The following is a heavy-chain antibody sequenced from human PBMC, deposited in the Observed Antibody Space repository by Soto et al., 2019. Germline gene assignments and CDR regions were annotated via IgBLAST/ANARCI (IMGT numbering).Heavy chain of an antibody. V-gene: IGHV3-30*18. J-gene: IGHJ6*02. CDR2: ISYDGSNK. CDR3: AKDRLRGGFLTTATTNGMDV. CDR1: GFTFSSYG. D-gene: IGHD1-26*01. Sequence: PVGSLRLSCAASGFTFSSYGMHWVGQAPGKGLEWVALISYDGSNKYYVDSVKGRFTISRDNSKNTLFLQMNSLRAGDTAVYYCAKDRLRGGFLTTATTNGMDVWGQGTTVTVSS.